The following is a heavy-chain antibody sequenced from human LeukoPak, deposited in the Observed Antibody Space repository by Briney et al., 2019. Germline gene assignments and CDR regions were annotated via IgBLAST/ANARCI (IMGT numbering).Heavy chain of an antibody. D-gene: IGHD4-11*01. V-gene: IGHV3-23*01. J-gene: IGHJ4*02. Sequence: PGGSLRLSCAASGFTFSSYAMSWVRQAPGKGLEWVSAISGSGGTTYYADSVKGRFTISRDNSKNTLYLQMNSLRAEDTAVYYCAKMPEEATVTTVFDYWGQGTLVTVSS. CDR1: GFTFSSYA. CDR2: ISGSGGTT. CDR3: AKMPEEATVTTVFDY.